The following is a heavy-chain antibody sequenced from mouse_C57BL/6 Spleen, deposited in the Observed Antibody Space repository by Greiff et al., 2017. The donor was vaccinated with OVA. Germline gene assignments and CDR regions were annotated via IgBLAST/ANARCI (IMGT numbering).Heavy chain of an antibody. V-gene: IGHV1-64*01. CDR2: IHPNSGST. CDR1: GYTFTSYW. CDR3: ARSELGPMDY. D-gene: IGHD4-1*01. Sequence: QVHVKQPGAELVKPGASVKLSCKASGYTFTSYWMHWVKQRPGQGLEWIGMIHPNSGSTNYNEKFKSKATLTVDKSSSTAYMQLSSLTSEDSAVYYCARSELGPMDYWGQGTTLTVSS. J-gene: IGHJ2*01.